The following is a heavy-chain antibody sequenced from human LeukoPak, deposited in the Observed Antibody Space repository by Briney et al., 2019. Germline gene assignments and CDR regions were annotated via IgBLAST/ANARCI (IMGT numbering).Heavy chain of an antibody. CDR1: GFTFSSYG. V-gene: IGHV3-30*18. Sequence: GGSLRLSCAASGFTFSSYGMHWVRQAPGKGLEWVAVISYDRSNKYYADSVKGRFTISRDNSKNTLYLQMNSLRAEDTAVYYCAKVSHTAMVKGYFDYWGQGTLVTVSS. CDR3: AKVSHTAMVKGYFDY. J-gene: IGHJ4*02. CDR2: ISYDRSNK. D-gene: IGHD5-18*01.